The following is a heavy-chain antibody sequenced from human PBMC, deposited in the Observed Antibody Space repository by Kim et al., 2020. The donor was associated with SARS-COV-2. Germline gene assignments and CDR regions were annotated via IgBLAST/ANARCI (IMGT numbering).Heavy chain of an antibody. J-gene: IGHJ4*02. D-gene: IGHD1-26*01. Sequence: TPYPTSRVTIAVDTSKNQFSRKLSSVTAADTAVYYCAREEKIVGATIMGYWGQGTLVTVSS. V-gene: IGHV4-34*01. CDR3: AREEKIVGATIMGY.